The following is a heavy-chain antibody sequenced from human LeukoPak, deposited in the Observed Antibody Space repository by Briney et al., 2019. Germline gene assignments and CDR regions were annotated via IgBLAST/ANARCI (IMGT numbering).Heavy chain of an antibody. CDR2: IYHSGST. J-gene: IGHJ4*02. CDR3: ARDGAGGDYYDSSGY. V-gene: IGHV4-30-2*01. D-gene: IGHD3-22*01. Sequence: SETQSLTCTVSGGSISSGGYYWSWIRQPPGKGLEWIGYIYHSGSTYYNPSLKSRVTISVDTSKNQFSLKLSSVTAADTAVYYCARDGAGGDYYDSSGYWGQGTLVTVSS. CDR1: GGSISSGGYY.